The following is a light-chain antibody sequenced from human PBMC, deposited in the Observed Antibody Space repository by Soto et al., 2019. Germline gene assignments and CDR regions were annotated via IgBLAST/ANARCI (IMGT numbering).Light chain of an antibody. J-gene: IGKJ4*01. CDR2: DAS. CDR1: QSVSSY. V-gene: IGKV3-11*01. CDR3: QQYNNWPPLT. Sequence: EIVLTQSPATLSLSPGERATLSCRASQSVSSYLAWYQQKPGQAPRLLIYDASNRATGIPARFSGSGSGTDFTLTISGLQSEDFAVYYCQQYNNWPPLTFGGGTKVDIK.